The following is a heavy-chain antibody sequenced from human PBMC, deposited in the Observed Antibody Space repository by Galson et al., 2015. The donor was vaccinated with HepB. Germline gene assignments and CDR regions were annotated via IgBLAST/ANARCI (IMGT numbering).Heavy chain of an antibody. CDR3: VRALGGSYFYGMDV. D-gene: IGHD3-16*02. Sequence: ETLSLTCSVSGASISNKNYYWVWIRQPPGKGLEWIGNVHSSGVTYYHPSLKSPVTISGDTAKNQFSLRVSSVTAADTAVYYCVRALGGSYFYGMDVWGQGTTVIVSS. J-gene: IGHJ6*02. CDR2: VHSSGVT. CDR1: GASISNKNYY. V-gene: IGHV4-39*01.